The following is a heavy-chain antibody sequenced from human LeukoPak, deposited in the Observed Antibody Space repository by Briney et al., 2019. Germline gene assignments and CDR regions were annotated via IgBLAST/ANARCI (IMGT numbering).Heavy chain of an antibody. J-gene: IGHJ4*02. V-gene: IGHV4-31*03. CDR1: GGSISSGGYY. CDR2: IYYSGST. D-gene: IGHD5-18*01. Sequence: PSETLSLTCTVSGGSISSGGYYWSWIRQHPGKGLEWIGYIYYSGSTYYNPSLKSRVTISVDTSKNQFSLKLSSETAADTAVYYCARALGFGLWLDYWGQGTLVTVSS. CDR3: ARALGFGLWLDY.